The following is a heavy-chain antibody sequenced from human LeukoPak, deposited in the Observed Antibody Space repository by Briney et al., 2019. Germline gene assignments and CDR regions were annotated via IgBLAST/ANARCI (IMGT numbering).Heavy chain of an antibody. CDR1: GYTFTMYY. D-gene: IGHD3-16*01. V-gene: IGHV1-46*01. CDR2: IYPSDGAT. Sequence: GASVKVSCKASGYTFTMYYIHWVRQAPGQGLEWMGMIYPSDGATTYAQRFQGRVTMTRDMSTTTVYMDLRSLRSEDMAMSYGAREQRGGRSGRLGGFYTYYYMDVWGRGTTVTVSS. J-gene: IGHJ6*03. CDR3: AREQRGGRSGRLGGFYTYYYMDV.